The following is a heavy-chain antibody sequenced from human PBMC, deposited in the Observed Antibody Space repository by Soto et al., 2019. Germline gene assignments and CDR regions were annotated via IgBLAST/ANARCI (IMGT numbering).Heavy chain of an antibody. J-gene: IGHJ5*02. CDR3: ARDERYGYGNLS. V-gene: IGHV4-31*03. D-gene: IGHD5-12*01. CDR2: IYYSGST. CDR1: GDSISSGDYY. Sequence: QVQLQESGPGLVKPSQTLSLTCTVSGDSISSGDYYWSWIRQHPGKGLEWIGYIYYSGSTYYNPSLKSRVTISVDTSKTQFSLKLNSVTTADTAVYYCARDERYGYGNLSWGQGTLVTVSS.